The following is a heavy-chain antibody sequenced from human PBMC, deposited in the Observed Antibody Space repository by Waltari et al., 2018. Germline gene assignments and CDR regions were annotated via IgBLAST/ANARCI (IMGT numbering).Heavy chain of an antibody. CDR3: ARAPGY. CDR1: GFTFSSYE. J-gene: IGHJ4*02. V-gene: IGHV3-48*03. D-gene: IGHD3-10*01. Sequence: EVQLVESGGGLVQPGGSLRLACAASGFTFSSYEMNWVSQAPGKGLEWVSFMSRTRSTIYYADAVKGRFTISRDNAKNSLYLQMNSLRAEDTAVYYCARAPGYWGQGTLVTVSS. CDR2: MSRTRSTI.